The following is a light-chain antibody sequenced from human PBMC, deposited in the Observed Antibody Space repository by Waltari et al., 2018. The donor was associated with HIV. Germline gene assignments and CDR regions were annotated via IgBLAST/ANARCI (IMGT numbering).Light chain of an antibody. J-gene: IGKJ4*01. CDR1: QDISNY. CDR2: DAS. CDR3: QQYDNLPLT. Sequence: DIQMTQSPSSLSASVGDRVTIPCQSSQDISNYLNWYQQKPGKAPKLLIYDASNLETGVPSRVSGSGSGTDFTFTISSLQPEDIATYYCQQYDNLPLTFGGGTKVEIK. V-gene: IGKV1-33*01.